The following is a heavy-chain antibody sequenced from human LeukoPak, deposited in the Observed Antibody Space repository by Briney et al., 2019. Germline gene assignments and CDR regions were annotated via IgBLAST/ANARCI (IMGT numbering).Heavy chain of an antibody. D-gene: IGHD3-22*01. Sequence: EASVKVSCKASGYTFTGYYMHWVRQAPGQGLEWMGWINPNSGGTNYAQKFQGRVTMTRDTSISTAYMELSRLRSDDTAVYYCASGGNYYDSSGYYVYWGQGTLVTVSS. J-gene: IGHJ4*02. CDR1: GYTFTGYY. CDR2: INPNSGGT. CDR3: ASGGNYYDSSGYYVY. V-gene: IGHV1-2*02.